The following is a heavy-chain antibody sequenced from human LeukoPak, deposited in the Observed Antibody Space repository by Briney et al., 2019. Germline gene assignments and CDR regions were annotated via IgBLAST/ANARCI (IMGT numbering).Heavy chain of an antibody. J-gene: IGHJ4*02. D-gene: IGHD3-22*01. CDR2: ISGSGGST. CDR1: GFTFSSYA. CDR3: AKDPRPWLPFDY. Sequence: GGSLRLSCAASGFTFSSYAMSWVRQAPGKGLEWVSAISGSGGSTYYADSVKGRFTISRDNSKDTLYLQMNSPRAEDTAVYYCAKDPRPWLPFDYWGQGTLVTISS. V-gene: IGHV3-23*01.